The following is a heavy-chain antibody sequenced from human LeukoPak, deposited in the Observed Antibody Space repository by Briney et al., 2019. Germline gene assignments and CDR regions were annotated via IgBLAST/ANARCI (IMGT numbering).Heavy chain of an antibody. CDR2: ISGSGGST. CDR1: GLTFSSYA. D-gene: IGHD6-13*01. V-gene: IGHV3-23*01. Sequence: GGSLRLSCAASGLTFSSYAMSWVRQAPGKGLEWVSAISGSGGSTYYADSVKGRFTISRDNSKNTLYLQMNSLRAEDTAVYYCARDRIAAAGDYYYYGMDVWGQGTTVTVSS. J-gene: IGHJ6*02. CDR3: ARDRIAAAGDYYYYGMDV.